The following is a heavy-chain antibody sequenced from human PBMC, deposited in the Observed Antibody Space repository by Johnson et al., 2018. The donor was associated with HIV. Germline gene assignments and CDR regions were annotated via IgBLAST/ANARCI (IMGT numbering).Heavy chain of an antibody. D-gene: IGHD3-22*01. Sequence: QVQLVESGGGLVQPGRSLRLSCAASGFTFDDYAMHWVRQAPGKGLEWVAVISYDGSNKYYADSVKGRFTISRDNSRNTLYLKMNSLRAEDTAVYYCARDPDFYDSSGYYYPWAFDIWGQGTMVTVSS. J-gene: IGHJ3*02. CDR3: ARDPDFYDSSGYYYPWAFDI. V-gene: IGHV3-30*14. CDR1: GFTFDDYA. CDR2: ISYDGSNK.